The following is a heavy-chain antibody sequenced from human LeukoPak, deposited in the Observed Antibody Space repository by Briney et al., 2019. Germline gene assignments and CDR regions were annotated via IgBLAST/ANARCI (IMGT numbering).Heavy chain of an antibody. D-gene: IGHD6-6*01. Sequence: GGSLRLSCAASGFTVSSNYMSWVRQAPGKGLEWVSVIYSGGSTYYADSVKGRFTISRDNAKNSLNLQMNSLRVEDTAVYYCVRAGTAARLGMGFDSWGQGTLVTVSS. J-gene: IGHJ4*02. CDR3: VRAGTAARLGMGFDS. CDR1: GFTVSSNY. CDR2: IYSGGST. V-gene: IGHV3-53*01.